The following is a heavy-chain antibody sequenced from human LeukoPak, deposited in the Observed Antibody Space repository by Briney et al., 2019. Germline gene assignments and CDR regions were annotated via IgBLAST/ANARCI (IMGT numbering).Heavy chain of an antibody. Sequence: SETLSLTCTVSGGSLSSGNYYWSWIRQPPGKGLEWIGYIYYSGSTYYNPSLKSRVTVSVDTSKNQFSLRLSSVTAADTAVYYCARGKTRYDAFDIWGQGTMVTASS. CDR1: GGSLSSGNYY. CDR3: ARGKTRYDAFDI. CDR2: IYYSGST. D-gene: IGHD3-10*01. V-gene: IGHV4-30-4*01. J-gene: IGHJ3*02.